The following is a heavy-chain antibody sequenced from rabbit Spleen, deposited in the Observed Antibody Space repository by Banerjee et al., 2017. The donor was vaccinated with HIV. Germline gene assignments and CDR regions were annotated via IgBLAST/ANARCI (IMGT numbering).Heavy chain of an antibody. D-gene: IGHD8-1*01. CDR2: IYTGSSGST. CDR3: ARDSGSSFSSYGMDL. J-gene: IGHJ6*01. CDR1: GFDLNNNY. Sequence: QSLEESGGDLVKPGASLTLTCTASGFDLNNNYICWVRQAPGKGLEWNACIYTGSSGSTYYANWAKGRFTISKTSSTTVTLQVTSLTAADTATYFCARDSGSSFSSYGMDLWGPGTLVTVS. V-gene: IGHV1S40*01.